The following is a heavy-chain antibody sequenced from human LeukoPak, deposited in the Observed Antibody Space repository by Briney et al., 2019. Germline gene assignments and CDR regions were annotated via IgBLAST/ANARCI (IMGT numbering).Heavy chain of an antibody. V-gene: IGHV3-7*01. CDR3: ANGGTYSSGP. D-gene: IGHD3-22*01. Sequence: GGSLRLSCAVSRFTLSTYAMTWVRQAPGKGLEWVATIKPDGSAQYYVDSVKGRFTISRDNAKNSLFLQINSLRAEDTAVYYCANGGTYSSGPWGQGTLVTVSS. CDR2: IKPDGSAQ. J-gene: IGHJ5*02. CDR1: RFTLSTYA.